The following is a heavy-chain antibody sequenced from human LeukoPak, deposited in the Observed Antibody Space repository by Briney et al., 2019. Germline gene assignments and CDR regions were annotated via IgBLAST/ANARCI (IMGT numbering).Heavy chain of an antibody. CDR3: ARARNGTLKY. CDR2: ISYDGSHQ. CDR1: GLTFRHYA. V-gene: IGHV3-30*01. D-gene: IGHD1-26*01. J-gene: IGHJ4*02. Sequence: GRSLRLSCAASGLTFRHYAMHWVRQAPGKGLEWVAVISYDGSHQYSADSVKGRLSISRDNSRHTLYLQMNSLRPEDTAVYYCARARNGTLKYWGQGTLVIVSS.